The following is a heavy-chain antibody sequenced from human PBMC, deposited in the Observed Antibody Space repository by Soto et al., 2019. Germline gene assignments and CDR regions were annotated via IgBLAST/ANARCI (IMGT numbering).Heavy chain of an antibody. V-gene: IGHV3-21*01. Sequence: GGSLRLSCAASGFTFSSYSMNWVRQAPGKGLEWVSSISSSSSYIYYADSVKGRFTISRDNAKNSLYLQMNSLRAEDTAVYYCARAHSWSHRGYMDVWGKGTTVTVSS. CDR1: GFTFSSYS. CDR2: ISSSSSYI. J-gene: IGHJ6*03. CDR3: ARAHSWSHRGYMDV. D-gene: IGHD2-21*01.